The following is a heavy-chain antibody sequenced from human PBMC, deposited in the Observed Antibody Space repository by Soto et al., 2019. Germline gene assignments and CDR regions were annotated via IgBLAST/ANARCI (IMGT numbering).Heavy chain of an antibody. V-gene: IGHV4-31*03. J-gene: IGHJ5*02. D-gene: IGHD5-18*01. Sequence: SLSLTCTVSGASFSTGAYYGGWVRQRPGRGLEWIGYVYESGYTYYNMSLKSRLTISLDRSNNQFSLGLTSVTAADAAVYYCVRATRHKAMVYPWFDPWGQGTLVTVSS. CDR3: VRATRHKAMVYPWFDP. CDR2: VYESGYT. CDR1: GASFSTGAYY.